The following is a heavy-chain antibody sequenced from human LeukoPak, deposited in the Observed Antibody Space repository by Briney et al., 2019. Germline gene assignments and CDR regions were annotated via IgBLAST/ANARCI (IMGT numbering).Heavy chain of an antibody. Sequence: PGGSLRLSCAASGFTFSSYWMHWVRQAPGKGLVWVSRINTDGSSTSYADSVKGRFTISRDNAKNTLYLQMNSLRSEDTAVYYCARDPTYALWFGPNYWGQGTLVTVSS. V-gene: IGHV3-74*01. CDR2: INTDGSST. CDR1: GFTFSSYW. CDR3: ARDPTYALWFGPNY. J-gene: IGHJ4*02. D-gene: IGHD3-10*01.